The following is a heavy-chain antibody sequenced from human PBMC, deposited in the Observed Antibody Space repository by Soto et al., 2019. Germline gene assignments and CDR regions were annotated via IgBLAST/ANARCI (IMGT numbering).Heavy chain of an antibody. J-gene: IGHJ3*02. Sequence: SLTCTVSGGSISSYYWSWIRQPPGKGLEWIGYIYYSGSTNYNPSLKSRVTISVDTSKNQFSLKLSSVTAADTAVYYCARSGSYYAFDIWGQGTMVTVSS. CDR2: IYYSGST. V-gene: IGHV4-59*01. CDR1: GGSISSYY. D-gene: IGHD1-26*01. CDR3: ARSGSYYAFDI.